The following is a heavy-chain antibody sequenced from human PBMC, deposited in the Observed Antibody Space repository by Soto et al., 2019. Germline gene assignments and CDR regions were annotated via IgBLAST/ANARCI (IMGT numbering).Heavy chain of an antibody. V-gene: IGHV2-5*01. Sequence: QITLKESGPTLVKPTQTLTLTCTFSGFSLSTSGVGVGWIRQPPGKALEWLALIYWNDDKRYSPSLKSRLTITKDTSKNQLVLTMTNMDPVDTATYYCAHAPVAIVGAAYFDYWGQGTLVTVSS. CDR3: AHAPVAIVGAAYFDY. CDR2: IYWNDDK. CDR1: GFSLSTSGVG. D-gene: IGHD1-26*01. J-gene: IGHJ4*02.